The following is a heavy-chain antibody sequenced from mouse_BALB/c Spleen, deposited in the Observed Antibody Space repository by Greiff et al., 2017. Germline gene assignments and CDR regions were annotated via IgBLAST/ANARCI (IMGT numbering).Heavy chain of an antibody. D-gene: IGHD2-14*01. Sequence: QVQLKQSGAELARPGASVKMSCKASGYTFTSYTMHWVKQRPGQGLEWIGYINPSSGYTNYNQKFKDKATLTADKSSSTAYMQLSSLTSEDSAVYYCASYRYDEEAFAYWGQGTLVTVSA. V-gene: IGHV1-4*01. CDR3: ASYRYDEEAFAY. J-gene: IGHJ3*01. CDR2: INPSSGYT. CDR1: GYTFTSYT.